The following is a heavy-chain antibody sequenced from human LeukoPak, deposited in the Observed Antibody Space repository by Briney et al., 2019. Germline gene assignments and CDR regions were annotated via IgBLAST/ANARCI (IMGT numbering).Heavy chain of an antibody. D-gene: IGHD3-10*01. CDR3: ARGRGYYYGMDV. V-gene: IGHV4-39*01. CDR2: IYYSGST. CDR1: GGSISSSSYY. Sequence: SETLSLTCTVSGGSISSSSYYWGWIRQPPGKGLEWIGSIYYSGSTYYNPSLKSRVTISVDTSKNQFSLKLSSVTAADTAVYYCARGRGYYYGMDVWGQGTTVTVSS. J-gene: IGHJ6*02.